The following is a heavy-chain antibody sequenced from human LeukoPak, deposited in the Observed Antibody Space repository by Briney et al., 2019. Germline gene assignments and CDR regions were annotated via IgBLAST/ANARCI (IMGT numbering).Heavy chain of an antibody. CDR3: AKGIKQWLVRYYYGMDV. J-gene: IGHJ6*02. CDR1: GFTFSSYA. D-gene: IGHD6-19*01. V-gene: IGHV3-30-3*01. Sequence: GGSLRLSCAASGFTFSSYAMHWVRQAPGKGLEWVAVISYDGSNKYYADSVKGRFTISRDNSKNTLYLQMNSLRAEDTAVYYCAKGIKQWLVRYYYGMDVWGQGTTVTVSS. CDR2: ISYDGSNK.